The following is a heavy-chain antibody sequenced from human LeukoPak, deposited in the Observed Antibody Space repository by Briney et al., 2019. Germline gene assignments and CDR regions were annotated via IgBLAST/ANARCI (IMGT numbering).Heavy chain of an antibody. D-gene: IGHD6-13*01. CDR1: GFTFSSYW. CDR3: AKDGGIAAAGEYFDY. V-gene: IGHV3-74*01. Sequence: GGSLRLSCAASGFTFSSYWMHWVRQAPGKGLVWVSRINSDGSSTSYADSVKGRFTISRDNAKNTLYLQMNSLRAEDTAVYYCAKDGGIAAAGEYFDYWGQGTLVTVSS. J-gene: IGHJ4*02. CDR2: INSDGSST.